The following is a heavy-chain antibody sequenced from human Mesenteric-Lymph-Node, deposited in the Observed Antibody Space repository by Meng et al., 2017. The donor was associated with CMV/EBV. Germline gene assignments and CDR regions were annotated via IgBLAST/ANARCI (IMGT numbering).Heavy chain of an antibody. Sequence: GESLKISCAASGFTFSSYAMSWVRQAPGKGLVWVSRINGDGLNTTYADSVKGRFTISRDNAKNTVHLQMNSLRAEDTAVYYCARSSGSYSFNAFDIWGQGTMVTVS. V-gene: IGHV3-74*01. D-gene: IGHD1-26*01. CDR3: ARSSGSYSFNAFDI. J-gene: IGHJ3*02. CDR1: GFTFSSYA. CDR2: INGDGLNT.